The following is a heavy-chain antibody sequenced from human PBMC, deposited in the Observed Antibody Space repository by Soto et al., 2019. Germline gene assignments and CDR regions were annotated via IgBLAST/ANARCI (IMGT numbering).Heavy chain of an antibody. V-gene: IGHV1-46*01. CDR2: INPSGGST. D-gene: IGHD3-22*01. CDR1: GYTFTSYY. J-gene: IGHJ5*02. Sequence: GASVKVSCKASGYTFTSYYMHWVRQAPGQGLEWMGIINPSGGSTSYAQKFQGRVTMTRDTSTSTVYMELSSLRSEDTAVYYCAGDPDSHYNDSHAYSYPWGQRTLVTVSS. CDR3: AGDPDSHYNDSHAYSYP.